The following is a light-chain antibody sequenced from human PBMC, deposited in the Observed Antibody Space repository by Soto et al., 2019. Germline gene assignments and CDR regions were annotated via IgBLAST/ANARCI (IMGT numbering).Light chain of an antibody. CDR2: DAS. J-gene: IGKJ1*01. Sequence: DIQMTQSPSTLSASVGDRVTITCRASQSIRSWLAWYQQKPGKAPKLLIYDASNLESEVPSRFSGSGSGAEFTLTISSLQPDDFAAYYCQQYNSYSPWTFGQGTKVGIK. CDR1: QSIRSW. CDR3: QQYNSYSPWT. V-gene: IGKV1-5*01.